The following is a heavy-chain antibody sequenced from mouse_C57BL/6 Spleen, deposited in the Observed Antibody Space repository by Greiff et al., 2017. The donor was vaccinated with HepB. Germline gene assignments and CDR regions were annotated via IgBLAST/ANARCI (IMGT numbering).Heavy chain of an antibody. CDR3: ARSGYYGRVFAY. D-gene: IGHD1-1*01. V-gene: IGHV1-64*01. Sequence: QVQLQQPGAELVKPGASVKLSCKASGYTFTSYWMHWVKQRPGQGLEWIGMIHPNSGSTNYNEKFKSKATLTVDKSSSTAYMQLSSLTSEDSAVYYCARSGYYGRVFAYWGQGTLVTVSA. CDR1: GYTFTSYW. CDR2: IHPNSGST. J-gene: IGHJ3*01.